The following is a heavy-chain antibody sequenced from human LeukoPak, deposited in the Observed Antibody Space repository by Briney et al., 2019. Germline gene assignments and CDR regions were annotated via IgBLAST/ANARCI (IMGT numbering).Heavy chain of an antibody. CDR2: IYPGDSDT. J-gene: IGHJ5*02. CDR1: GYKFNNYW. Sequence: GESLKISCKGSGYKFNNYWIGWVRQMPGKGLEWMGIIYPGDSDTRYSPSFQGQVTMSADKSITTAYLQWSSLKASDTAMYYCARRRAAGTYDPLGQGTLVTVSS. D-gene: IGHD6-13*01. CDR3: ARRRAAGTYDP. V-gene: IGHV5-51*01.